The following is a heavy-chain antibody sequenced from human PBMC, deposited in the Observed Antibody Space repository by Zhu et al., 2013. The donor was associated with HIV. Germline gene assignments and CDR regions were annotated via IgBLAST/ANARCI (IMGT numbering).Heavy chain of an antibody. Sequence: QVQLVQSGGEVKKPGASVKVSCKASGYTFTKFGVSWVRQAPGQGLEWMGWISPKNGDTNYAQNFQGKVTMTTDTSTSTAYMELMNLTSDDTAVYYCATSDEYSTSEGWGWFDPWGQGTLVIVSS. V-gene: IGHV1-18*01. D-gene: IGHD4-4*01. J-gene: IGHJ5*02. CDR2: ISPKNGDT. CDR1: GYTFTKFG. CDR3: ATSDEYSTSEGWGWFDP.